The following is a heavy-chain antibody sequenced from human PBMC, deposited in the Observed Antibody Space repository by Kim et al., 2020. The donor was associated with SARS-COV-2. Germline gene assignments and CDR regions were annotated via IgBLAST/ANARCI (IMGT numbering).Heavy chain of an antibody. CDR2: ISYSGSEK. D-gene: IGHD2-2*02. CDR3: ARASFDYTGPWDNHFDD. J-gene: IGHJ4*01. Sequence: GGSLRLSCVASGFTFSSYGMHWVRKAPGKGLEWVAVISYSGSEKYYADSAKGRFTISRDKSKNTLYLQMNTLSAEDTAAYFCARASFDYTGPWDNHFDD. V-gene: IGHV3-30*03. CDR1: GFTFSSYG.